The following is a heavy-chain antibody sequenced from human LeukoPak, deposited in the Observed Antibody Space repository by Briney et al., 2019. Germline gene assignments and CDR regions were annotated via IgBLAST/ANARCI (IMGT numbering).Heavy chain of an antibody. CDR2: ISHDGSNT. CDR1: GFTFSYYP. D-gene: IGHD3-22*01. J-gene: IGHJ3*02. CDR3: AREGYYAFDI. V-gene: IGHV3-30*04. Sequence: GGSLRLSCAASGFTFSYYPMHWVRQAPGKGLEWVSLISHDGSNTDDADSVKGRFTISRDNSQNTLSLQMSSLRAEDSAVYYCAREGYYAFDIWGQGTMVTVSS.